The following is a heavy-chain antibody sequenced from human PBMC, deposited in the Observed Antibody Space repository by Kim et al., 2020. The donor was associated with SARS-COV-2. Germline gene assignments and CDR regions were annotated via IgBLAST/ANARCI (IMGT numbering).Heavy chain of an antibody. D-gene: IGHD3-16*02. CDR3: ARGLVDPLGELSSNYFDY. Sequence: SVKVSCKASGGTFSSYAISWVRQAPGQGLEWMGGIIPIFGTANYAQKFQGRVTITADESTSTAYMELSSLRSEDTAVYYCARGLVDPLGELSSNYFDYWGQGTLVTVSS. CDR2: IIPIFGTA. V-gene: IGHV1-69*13. CDR1: GGTFSSYA. J-gene: IGHJ4*02.